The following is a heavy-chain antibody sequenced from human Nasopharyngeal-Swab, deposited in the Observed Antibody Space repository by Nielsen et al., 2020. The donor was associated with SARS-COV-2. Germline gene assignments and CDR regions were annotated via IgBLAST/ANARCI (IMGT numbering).Heavy chain of an antibody. D-gene: IGHD5-12*01. CDR2: IIPIFDTT. J-gene: IGHJ6*03. V-gene: IGHV1-69*13. CDR3: AREVRRYSGYALDHYMDV. CDR1: GGTFTHYA. Sequence: SVKVSCKVSGGTFTHYATSWVRQAPGQGLEWMGGIIPIFDTTHYAQKFQGRVTFTADVGTSTAYMELSSLRSEDTAVYYCAREVRRYSGYALDHYMDVWGKGTTVSVSS.